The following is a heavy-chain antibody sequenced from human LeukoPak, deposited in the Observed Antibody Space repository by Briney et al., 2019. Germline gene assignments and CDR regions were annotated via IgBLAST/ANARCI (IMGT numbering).Heavy chain of an antibody. CDR3: ARQGGYSYGTEGYFDY. V-gene: IGHV4-59*05. D-gene: IGHD5-18*01. J-gene: IGHJ4*02. CDR1: GGSISSYY. Sequence: SETLSLTCTVSGGSISSYYWSWIRQPPGKGLEWIGSIYYSGSTYYNPSLKSRVTISVDTSKNQFSLKLSSVTAADTAVYYCARQGGYSYGTEGYFDYWGQGTLVTVSS. CDR2: IYYSGST.